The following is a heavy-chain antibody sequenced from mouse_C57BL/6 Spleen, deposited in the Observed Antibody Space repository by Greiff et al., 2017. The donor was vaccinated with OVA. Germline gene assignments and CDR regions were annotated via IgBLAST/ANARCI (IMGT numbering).Heavy chain of an antibody. D-gene: IGHD1-1*01. CDR3: ATCSSSVECDY. J-gene: IGHJ2*01. Sequence: VQLQQSGAELVRPGASVKLSCTASGFHIKDDDMHWVKQRPEQGLEWIGWIDPENGDTEYASKFQGKATITAETSSNTAYPQLRSLTSEDTAVYYCATCSSSVECDYWGKGTTVTVSS. V-gene: IGHV14-4*01. CDR1: GFHIKDDD. CDR2: IDPENGDT.